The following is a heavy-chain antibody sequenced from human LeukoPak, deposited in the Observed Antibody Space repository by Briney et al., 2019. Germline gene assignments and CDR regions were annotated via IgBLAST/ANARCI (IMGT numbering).Heavy chain of an antibody. CDR2: IKQDGSEK. Sequence: GGSLRLSCAASEFTFPMSRMTWVRQAPGKGREWVADIKQDGSEKYYVDSVKGRFTISRQNAKNSLFLQMNSLRAEDTAVYYCARHRSGGSQDDAFDIWGQGTMVTVSS. V-gene: IGHV3-7*01. D-gene: IGHD2-15*01. CDR1: EFTFPMSR. J-gene: IGHJ3*02. CDR3: ARHRSGGSQDDAFDI.